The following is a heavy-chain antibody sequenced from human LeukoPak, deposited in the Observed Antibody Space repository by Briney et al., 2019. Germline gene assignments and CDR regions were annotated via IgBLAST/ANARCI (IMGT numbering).Heavy chain of an antibody. CDR3: AGYYYDSSPFDY. D-gene: IGHD3-22*01. V-gene: IGHV3-30*03. J-gene: IGHJ4*02. Sequence: GGSLTLSCAASGFTFSSYRMHWVRQAPGKGLEWVAVISYDGSNKYYADSVKGRFTISRDNSKNTLYLQMKSLRAEDTAVYYCAGYYYDSSPFDYWGQGTLVTVSS. CDR2: ISYDGSNK. CDR1: GFTFSSYR.